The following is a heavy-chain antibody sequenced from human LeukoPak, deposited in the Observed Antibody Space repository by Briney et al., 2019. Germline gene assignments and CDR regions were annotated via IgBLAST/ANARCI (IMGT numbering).Heavy chain of an antibody. CDR3: ARTRDTAMVHAFDI. J-gene: IGHJ3*02. V-gene: IGHV1-24*01. CDR1: GYTLTELS. CDR2: FDPEDGET. Sequence: ASVNVSCKVSGYTLTELSMHWVRQAPGKGLEWMGGFDPEDGETIYAQKFQGRVTMTEDTSTDTAYMELSSLRSDDTAVYYCARTRDTAMVHAFDIWGQGTMVTVSS. D-gene: IGHD5-18*01.